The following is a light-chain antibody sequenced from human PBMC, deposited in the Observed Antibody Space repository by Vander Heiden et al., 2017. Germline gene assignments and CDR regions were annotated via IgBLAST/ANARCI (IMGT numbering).Light chain of an antibody. CDR2: EVS. V-gene: IGLV2-14*01. CDR1: SSDVGGYNV. CDR3: SSYTSSSTWV. Sequence: QSALPQPAPVSGSPGQSTPISCPGPSSDVGGYNVVSWYQQHPGKAHKLMFDEVSNRPSGVSNRFAGSKSGNTASLTIAGLQAEDEADYYCSSYTSSSTWVFGGGTKLTVL. J-gene: IGLJ3*02.